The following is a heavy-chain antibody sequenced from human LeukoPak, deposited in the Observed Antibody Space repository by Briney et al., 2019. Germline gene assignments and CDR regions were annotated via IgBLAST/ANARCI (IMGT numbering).Heavy chain of an antibody. CDR2: INHSGST. Sequence: SEALSLTCAVYGGSFSGNYWNWIRQSPGKGLEWIGEINHSGSTNYNPSLESRVTISVDTSKNQFSLKLSSVTAADTAVYYCARETYYDSSGYSHDAFDIWGQGTMVTVSS. V-gene: IGHV4-34*01. D-gene: IGHD3-22*01. J-gene: IGHJ3*02. CDR3: ARETYYDSSGYSHDAFDI. CDR1: GGSFSGNY.